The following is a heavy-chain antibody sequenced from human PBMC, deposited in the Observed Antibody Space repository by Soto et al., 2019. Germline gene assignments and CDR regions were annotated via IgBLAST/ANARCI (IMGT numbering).Heavy chain of an antibody. CDR3: ARPKTIGAAAGKEWFYP. V-gene: IGHV4-39*01. Sequence: SETLSLTCNVAGGSTSSNAYYWGWIRQPPGKGLEWIGNVYYSGSTYYNPSLKSRVIISVDTSKNQFSLKLTSVTAADTAMYYCARPKTIGAAAGKEWFYPWGQGTLVTVSS. CDR1: GGSTSSNAYY. CDR2: VYYSGST. J-gene: IGHJ5*02. D-gene: IGHD6-13*01.